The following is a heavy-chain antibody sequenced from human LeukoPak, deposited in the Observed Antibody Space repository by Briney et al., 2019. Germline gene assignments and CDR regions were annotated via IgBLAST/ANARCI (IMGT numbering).Heavy chain of an antibody. CDR1: GGSISSGGYY. CDR2: IYYSGST. J-gene: IGHJ4*02. Sequence: SETLSLTCTVSGGSISSGGYYWSWIRQPPGKGLEWIGSIYYSGSTYYNPSLKSRVTISIDTSKNQFSLMLSSVTAADTAVYYCARGGSVTYRIDYWGQGTLVTVSS. D-gene: IGHD1-14*01. V-gene: IGHV4-39*01. CDR3: ARGGSVTYRIDY.